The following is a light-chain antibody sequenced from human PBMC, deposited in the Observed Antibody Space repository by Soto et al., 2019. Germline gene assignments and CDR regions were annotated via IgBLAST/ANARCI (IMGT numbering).Light chain of an antibody. CDR1: YSNIGAGYE. CDR2: GHN. J-gene: IGLJ3*02. CDR3: QSYDSSLSGSGV. Sequence: QSVLTQPPSVSGAPGQRVTISCTGSYSNIGAGYEVHWYQQIPGTAPKLLISGHNNRPSGVPDRFCGSKSGTSASLTIIGLQAEDEADYYCQSYDSSLSGSGVFGGGTKLTVL. V-gene: IGLV1-40*01.